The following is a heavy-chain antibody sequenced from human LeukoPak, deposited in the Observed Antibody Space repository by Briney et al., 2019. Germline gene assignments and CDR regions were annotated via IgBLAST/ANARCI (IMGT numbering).Heavy chain of an antibody. D-gene: IGHD3-10*01. V-gene: IGHV4-34*01. CDR3: ARVKYGSGRPYYFDY. CDR1: GGSFSGYY. CDR2: INHSGST. Sequence: SEALSLTCAVYGGSFSGYYWSWIRQPPGKGLERIGEINHSGSTNYNPFLKSRVTISVDTSKNQFSLKLSSVTAADTAVYYCARVKYGSGRPYYFDYWGQGTLVTVSS. J-gene: IGHJ4*02.